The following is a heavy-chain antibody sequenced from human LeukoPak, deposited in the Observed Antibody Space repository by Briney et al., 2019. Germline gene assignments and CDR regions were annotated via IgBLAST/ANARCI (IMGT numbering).Heavy chain of an antibody. Sequence: GGSLRLSCAVSGFTFSAYGMHWVRQAPGKGLEWVAVIGYDGSKEYYLDAVKGRFTISRDKSKNTLFLQMNSLRVDDTAVYYCARDWNGSPAHDTFDCWGQGTMVTVSS. CDR1: GFTFSAYG. CDR2: IGYDGSKE. CDR3: ARDWNGSPAHDTFDC. J-gene: IGHJ3*01. D-gene: IGHD1-26*01. V-gene: IGHV3-33*01.